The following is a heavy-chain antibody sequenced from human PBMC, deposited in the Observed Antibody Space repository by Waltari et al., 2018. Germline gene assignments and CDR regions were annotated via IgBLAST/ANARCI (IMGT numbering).Heavy chain of an antibody. CDR2: IYRSGTT. J-gene: IGHJ3*01. CDR3: VREVNDFDL. Sequence: EVQVVESGGGLLQPGGSLRLSCAASGFTFSSSYMSWVRQAPGKGLAWVSVIYRSGTTYYADSVKGRFTSSRDKSKNTLYLQMNSLSAEDTAMYYCVREVNDFDLWGQGVMVTVSS. CDR1: GFTFSSSY. V-gene: IGHV3-53*01.